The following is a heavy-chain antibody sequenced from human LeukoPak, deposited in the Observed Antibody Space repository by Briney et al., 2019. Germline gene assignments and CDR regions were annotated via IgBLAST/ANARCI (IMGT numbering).Heavy chain of an antibody. CDR2: ISSSGSTI. CDR3: ARVGTLVVVAASDAFDI. CDR1: GFTFSSYE. J-gene: IGHJ3*02. V-gene: IGHV3-48*03. D-gene: IGHD2-15*01. Sequence: GGSLRLSCAASGFTFSSYEVNWVRQAPGKGLEWVSYISSSGSTIYYADSVKGRFTISRDNAKNSLYLQMNSLRAEDTAVYYCARVGTLVVVAASDAFDIWGQGTMVTVSS.